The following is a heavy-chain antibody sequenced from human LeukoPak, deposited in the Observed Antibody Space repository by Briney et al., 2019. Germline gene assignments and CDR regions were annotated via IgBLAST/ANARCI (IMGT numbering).Heavy chain of an antibody. D-gene: IGHD2-15*01. Sequence: GGSLRLSCAPAGFTLSGFWMNWVRQAPGKGLEWVANIKQDGSERWYADSVKSRFTISRDNAKNSLYLQMNSLRAEGKAVYYCARAGGGGLDYWGQGTLVTVSS. CDR2: IKQDGSER. CDR1: GFTLSGFW. J-gene: IGHJ4*02. CDR3: ARAGGGGLDY. V-gene: IGHV3-7*02.